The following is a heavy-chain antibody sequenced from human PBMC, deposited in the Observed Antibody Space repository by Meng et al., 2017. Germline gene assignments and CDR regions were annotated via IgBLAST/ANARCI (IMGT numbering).Heavy chain of an antibody. CDR3: AKNSVSSGYHYRD. CDR1: GFTFSSYG. D-gene: IGHD3-22*01. V-gene: IGHV3-23*01. CDR2: ISGSGSST. J-gene: IGHJ4*02. Sequence: GESLKISCAASGFTFSSYGMTWVRQTPGKGLEWVSAISGSGSSTYYADSVKGRFTISRDNSKNMPFLQMNSLRGEDTAIYYCAKNSVSSGYHYRDWGQGTLVTVSS.